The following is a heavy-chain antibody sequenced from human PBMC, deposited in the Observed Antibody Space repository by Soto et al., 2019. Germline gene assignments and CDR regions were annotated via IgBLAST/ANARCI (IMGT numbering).Heavy chain of an antibody. V-gene: IGHV3-23*01. Sequence: GGSLRLSCAASRFTFSNYAMTWVRQIPEKGLEWVSCVTGSGGSTYYANSVKGRFTISRDNAKNTLYLQMNSLRAEDSAVYYCASPANYDFWSGYYDYWGQGTLVTVSS. CDR2: VTGSGGST. CDR3: ASPANYDFWSGYYDY. J-gene: IGHJ4*02. D-gene: IGHD3-3*01. CDR1: RFTFSNYA.